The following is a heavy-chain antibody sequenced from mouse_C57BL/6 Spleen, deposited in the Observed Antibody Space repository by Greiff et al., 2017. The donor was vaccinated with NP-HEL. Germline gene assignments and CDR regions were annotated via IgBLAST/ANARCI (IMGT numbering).Heavy chain of an antibody. J-gene: IGHJ1*03. CDR2: IDPSDSYT. CDR3: ARGYYTHWYFDV. D-gene: IGHD2-3*01. CDR1: GYTFTSYW. Sequence: QVQLQQPGAELVKPGASVKLSCKASGYTFTSYWMQWVKQRPGQGLEWIGEIDPSDSYTNYNQKFKGKATLTVDTSSSTAYMQLGSLTSEDSAVYYCARGYYTHWYFDVWGTGTTVTVSS. V-gene: IGHV1-50*01.